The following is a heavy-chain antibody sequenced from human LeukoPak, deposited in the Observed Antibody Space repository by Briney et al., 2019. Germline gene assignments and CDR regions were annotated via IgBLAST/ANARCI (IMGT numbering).Heavy chain of an antibody. CDR2: IWPSGST. CDR1: GDSISSSNYY. Sequence: SETLSLTCTVSGDSISSSNYYWGWIRQPPGKGLEWIGSIWPSGSTNYNPSFKSRVTISVDTSKNQFSLKLSSVTAADTAVYYCASSPRVDTAMVLFDPWGQGTLVTVSS. V-gene: IGHV4-39*07. CDR3: ASSPRVDTAMVLFDP. J-gene: IGHJ5*02. D-gene: IGHD5-18*01.